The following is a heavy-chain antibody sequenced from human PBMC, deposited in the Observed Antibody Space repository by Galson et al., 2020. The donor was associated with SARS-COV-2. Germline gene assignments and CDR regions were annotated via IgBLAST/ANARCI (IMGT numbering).Heavy chain of an antibody. CDR1: GFTFSSYS. V-gene: IGHV3-21*01. CDR3: ARDLDIVVVPAAISVYYYGMDV. CDR2: ISSSSSYI. D-gene: IGHD2-2*02. J-gene: IGHJ6*02. Sequence: KIGESLKISCAASGFTFSSYSMNWVRQAPGKGLEWVSSISSSSSYIYYADSVKGQFTISRDNAKNSLYLQMNSLRAEDTAVYYCARDLDIVVVPAAISVYYYGMDVWGQGTTVTVSS.